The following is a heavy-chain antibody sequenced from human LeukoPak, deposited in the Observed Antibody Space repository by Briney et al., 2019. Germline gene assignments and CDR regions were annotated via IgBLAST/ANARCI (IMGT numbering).Heavy chain of an antibody. D-gene: IGHD2-2*02. J-gene: IGHJ4*02. CDR1: GGSFSGYY. CDR3: ARHRGDIVVVPAAIDY. V-gene: IGHV4-34*01. Sequence: SETLSLTCAVYGGSFSGYYWSWIRQPPGKGLEWIGEINHSGSTYYNPSLKSRVTISVDTSKNQFSLKLSSVTAADTAVYYCARHRGDIVVVPAAIDYWGQGTLVTVSS. CDR2: INHSGST.